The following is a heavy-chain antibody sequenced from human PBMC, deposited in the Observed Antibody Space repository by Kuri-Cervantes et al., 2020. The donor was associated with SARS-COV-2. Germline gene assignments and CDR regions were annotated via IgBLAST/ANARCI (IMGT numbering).Heavy chain of an antibody. V-gene: IGHV5-51*01. D-gene: IGHD3-22*01. CDR1: GNSFTTYW. J-gene: IGHJ4*02. CDR3: ARQKFHYYDSSGYQGATDY. CDR2: IYPGDSNT. Sequence: KVSCKHSGNSFTTYWIGWVRQMPGNGLELMGIIYPGDSNTKYSPSFQGHVTMSSDKSLSTAYLQWSSLKASDTAMYYCARQKFHYYDSSGYQGATDYWGQGTLVTVSS.